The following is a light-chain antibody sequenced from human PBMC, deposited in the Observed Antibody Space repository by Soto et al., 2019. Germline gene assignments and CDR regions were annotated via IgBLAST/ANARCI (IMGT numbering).Light chain of an antibody. CDR1: QGISSY. CDR3: QQLNSYPFT. V-gene: IGKV1-9*01. CDR2: AAS. J-gene: IGKJ4*01. Sequence: DIPLTQSPSFLSASVGDRVTITCRASQGISSYLAWYQQKPGKAPKLLIYAASTLQSGVPSRFSGSGSGTEFTLTINTLQPEDFATYYCQQLNSYPFTFGGGTKVEIK.